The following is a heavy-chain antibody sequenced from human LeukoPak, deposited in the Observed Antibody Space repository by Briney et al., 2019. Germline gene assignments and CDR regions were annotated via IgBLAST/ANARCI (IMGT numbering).Heavy chain of an antibody. D-gene: IGHD5-12*01. J-gene: IGHJ6*03. CDR1: DGSISRYY. Sequence: SETLSLTCTVSDGSISRYYWSWIRQPPGKGLEWIGYIYYTGSTNYNPSLKSRGTISVDTSKNHFSLKLSSVTAADTAVYYCARAKRGLRPGLVYYYYMDVWGKGTTVTVSS. CDR3: ARAKRGLRPGLVYYYYMDV. CDR2: IYYTGST. V-gene: IGHV4-59*01.